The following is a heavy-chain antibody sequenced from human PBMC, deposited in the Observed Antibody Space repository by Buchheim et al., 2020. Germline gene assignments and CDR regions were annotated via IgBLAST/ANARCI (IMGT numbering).Heavy chain of an antibody. J-gene: IGHJ4*02. Sequence: QVQLQQWGAGLLKPSETLSLTCAVYGGSFSGYYWSWIRQPPGKGLEWIGEINHSGSTNYNPSLKSRVTISVDTSKNQFSLKLSSVTAADTAVYYCARKERGVLHYFDYWGQGTL. V-gene: IGHV4-34*01. CDR1: GGSFSGYY. D-gene: IGHD6-13*01. CDR3: ARKERGVLHYFDY. CDR2: INHSGST.